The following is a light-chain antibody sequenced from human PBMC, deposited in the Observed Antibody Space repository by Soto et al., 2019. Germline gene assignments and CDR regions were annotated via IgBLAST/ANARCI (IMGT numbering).Light chain of an antibody. CDR1: QGISNY. V-gene: IGKV1-27*01. CDR2: AAS. CDR3: HKYNSAPLT. J-gene: IGKJ4*01. Sequence: DIQMTQSPSSLSASVGDRVTITCRASQGISNYLALYQQKPGKVPKLLIYAASTLQSGVPSRFSGSGSGTDCTVTIRSLQPGDVATCYCHKYNSAPLTFGGGTKVAIK.